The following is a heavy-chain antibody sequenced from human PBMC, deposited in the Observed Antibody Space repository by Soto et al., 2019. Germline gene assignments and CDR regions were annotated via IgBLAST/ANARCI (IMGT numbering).Heavy chain of an antibody. J-gene: IGHJ4*02. CDR1: GDSVSGSSVA. CDR2: TYYRSRWLG. CDR3: AREAGRLFEY. V-gene: IGHV6-1*01. Sequence: QVQLQQSGPGLVKPSQTLSLTCAISGDSVSGSSVAWNWLRLSPSRGLEWLGRTYYRSRWLGEYAVSLNSRITISPDTSKNEFSLHLNSVTPEDTAVYYCAREAGRLFEYWGQGTQVTVSS.